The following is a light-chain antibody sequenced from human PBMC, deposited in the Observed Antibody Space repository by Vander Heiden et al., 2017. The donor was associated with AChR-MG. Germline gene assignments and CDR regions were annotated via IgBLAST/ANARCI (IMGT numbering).Light chain of an antibody. Sequence: SYELTQPPLVSVSPGQTASITCSGDKLGDKYACWYQQKPGQSPVLVIYQDSKRPSGIPERFSGSNSGNTATLTISGTQAMDEADYYCQAWDSSTVVFGGGTKLT. CDR2: QDS. V-gene: IGLV3-1*01. CDR3: QAWDSSTVV. J-gene: IGLJ2*01. CDR1: KLGDKY.